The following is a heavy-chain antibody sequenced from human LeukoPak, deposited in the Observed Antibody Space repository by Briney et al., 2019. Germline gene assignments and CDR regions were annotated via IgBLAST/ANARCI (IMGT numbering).Heavy chain of an antibody. CDR3: AGKLRGTGYPDF. J-gene: IGHJ4*02. CDR2: IKKDGTEK. CDR1: GFTFSSYG. V-gene: IGHV3-7*01. D-gene: IGHD3-9*01. Sequence: GGSLRLSCAASGFTFSSYGMNWVRQTPGKGLEWVANIKKDGTEKNHADSVKGRFTISRDNAKNLLYLQMNNLRVEDMAVYYCAGKLRGTGYPDFWGQGTLLTVSS.